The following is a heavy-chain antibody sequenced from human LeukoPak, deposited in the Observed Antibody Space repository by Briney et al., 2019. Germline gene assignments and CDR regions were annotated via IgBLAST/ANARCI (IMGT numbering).Heavy chain of an antibody. V-gene: IGHV1-2*02. CDR3: ARAVGYYDSSGYLDY. D-gene: IGHD3-22*01. Sequence: ASVTVSCKASGYTFTGYYMHWVRQAPGQGLEWMGWINPNSGGTNYAQKFQGRVTMTRDTSISTAYMELSRLRSDDTAVYYCARAVGYYDSSGYLDYWGQGTLVTVS. CDR2: INPNSGGT. J-gene: IGHJ4*02. CDR1: GYTFTGYY.